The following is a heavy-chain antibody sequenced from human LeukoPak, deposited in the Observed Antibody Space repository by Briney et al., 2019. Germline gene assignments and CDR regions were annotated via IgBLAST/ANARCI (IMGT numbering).Heavy chain of an antibody. Sequence: GGSLRLSCAASGFTFSSYAMHWVRQAPGKGLEWVAVIYSGGSTYYADSVKGRFTISRDNSKNTLYLQMNSLRAEDTAVYYCAREGSGSSSWFDYWGQGTLVTVSS. CDR1: GFTFSSYA. CDR3: AREGSGSSSWFDY. D-gene: IGHD6-13*01. V-gene: IGHV3-66*01. J-gene: IGHJ4*02. CDR2: IYSGGST.